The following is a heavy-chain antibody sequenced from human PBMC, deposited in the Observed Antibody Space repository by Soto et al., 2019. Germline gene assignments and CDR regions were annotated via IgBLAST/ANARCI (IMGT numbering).Heavy chain of an antibody. CDR2: SSSNGGST. Sequence: EVQLVESGGGLVQPGGSLRLSCAASGFTFSSYAMHWVRQAPGKGLEYVSASSSNGGSTYYANSGKGRFTISRDNSKNTLYLRMGSLRAEDMAVYYCARGPGYYFDYWGQGTLVTVSS. CDR1: GFTFSSYA. V-gene: IGHV3-64*01. J-gene: IGHJ4*02. CDR3: ARGPGYYFDY.